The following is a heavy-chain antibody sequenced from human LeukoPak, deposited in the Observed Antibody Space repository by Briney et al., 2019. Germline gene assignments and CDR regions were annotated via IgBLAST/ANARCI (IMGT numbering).Heavy chain of an antibody. D-gene: IGHD6-13*01. Sequence: PSETLSLTCTVSGGSISSGGYYWSWIRQHPGKGLEWIGYIYYSGSTYYNPSLKSRVTISVDTSKNQFSLKLSSVTAADTAVYYCARARGIAAAGGPYYFDYWGQGILVTVSS. J-gene: IGHJ4*02. V-gene: IGHV4-31*03. CDR2: IYYSGST. CDR1: GGSISSGGYY. CDR3: ARARGIAAAGGPYYFDY.